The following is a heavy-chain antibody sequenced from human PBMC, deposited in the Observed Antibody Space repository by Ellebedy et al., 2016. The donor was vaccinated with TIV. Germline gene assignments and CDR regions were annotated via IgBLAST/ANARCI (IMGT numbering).Heavy chain of an antibody. D-gene: IGHD3-10*01. CDR1: GFTFSDYY. CDR2: ISSGGSTM. CDR3: ARDRTGVLDI. V-gene: IGHV3-11*04. J-gene: IGHJ3*02. Sequence: GESLKISCAASGFTFSDYYMSWIRQAPGKGLEWFSYISSGGSTMKYADSAKGRFTISRDNADNSLYLQMNSLRADDTAVYYCARDRTGVLDIWGQGTMVTVSS.